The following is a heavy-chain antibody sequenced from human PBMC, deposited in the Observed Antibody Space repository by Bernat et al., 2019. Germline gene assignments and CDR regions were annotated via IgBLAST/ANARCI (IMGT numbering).Heavy chain of an antibody. J-gene: IGHJ4*02. CDR3: ASGDSSGV. Sequence: QVQLVESGGGLVKPGGSLRLSCAASGFTFSDYFMSWIRQAPGKGLEWVSSITITSSHTSYADSVKGRFTISRDNAKNTLYLQMNSLRAEDTAVYYCASGDSSGVWGQGTLVTVSS. D-gene: IGHD3-22*01. V-gene: IGHV3-11*06. CDR2: ITITSSHT. CDR1: GFTFSDYF.